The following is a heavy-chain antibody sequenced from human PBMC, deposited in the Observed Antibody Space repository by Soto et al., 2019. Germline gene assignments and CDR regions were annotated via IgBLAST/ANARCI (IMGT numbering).Heavy chain of an antibody. D-gene: IGHD6-19*01. Sequence: PSETLSLTCTVSGGSISSYYWSWIRQPPGKGLEWIGYIYYSGSTNYNPSLKSRVTISVDTSKNQFSLKLSSVIAADTAVYYCARARIAVAGFDYWGQGTLVTVSS. CDR1: GGSISSYY. J-gene: IGHJ4*02. CDR3: ARARIAVAGFDY. V-gene: IGHV4-59*01. CDR2: IYYSGST.